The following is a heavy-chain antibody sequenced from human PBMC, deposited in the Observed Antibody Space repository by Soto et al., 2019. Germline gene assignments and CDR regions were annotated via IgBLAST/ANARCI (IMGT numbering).Heavy chain of an antibody. CDR2: ISAYNGNT. CDR3: ARYVVPAATWYYYYGMDV. CDR1: GYTFTSYG. V-gene: IGHV1-18*01. D-gene: IGHD2-2*01. Sequence: ASVKVSCKASGYTFTSYGISWVRQAPGQGLEWMGWISAYNGNTNYAQKLQGRVTMTTDTSTSTAYMELRSLRPDDTAVYYCARYVVPAATWYYYYGMDVWGQGTTVTVSS. J-gene: IGHJ6*02.